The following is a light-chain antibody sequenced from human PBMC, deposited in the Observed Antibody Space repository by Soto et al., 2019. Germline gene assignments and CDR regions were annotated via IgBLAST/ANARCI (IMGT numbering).Light chain of an antibody. V-gene: IGKV3-20*01. CDR2: GAS. CDR1: QSVSTNY. Sequence: ENVMTQSPGTLSLSPGERATLSCRASQSVSTNYVAWYQQKPGQAPRLLIYGASSRATGIPDRFSGSGSGTDFTLTISRLEPEDFAVYYCQQYGSSLGVTFGGGTKVDIK. J-gene: IGKJ4*01. CDR3: QQYGSSLGVT.